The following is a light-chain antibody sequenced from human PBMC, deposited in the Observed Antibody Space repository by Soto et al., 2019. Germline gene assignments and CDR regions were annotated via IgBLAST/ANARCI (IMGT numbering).Light chain of an antibody. Sequence: QSALTQPPSASGSPGQSVTITCSGTSSDVGEENYVSWYQQHPGKVPKLILYEVSKRPSGVPDRFSGSRSGTTASLTVSGLQAEDEADYYCQSYDRSLSGVIFGGGTKLTVL. V-gene: IGLV2-8*01. J-gene: IGLJ2*01. CDR1: SSDVGEENY. CDR2: EVS. CDR3: QSYDRSLSGVI.